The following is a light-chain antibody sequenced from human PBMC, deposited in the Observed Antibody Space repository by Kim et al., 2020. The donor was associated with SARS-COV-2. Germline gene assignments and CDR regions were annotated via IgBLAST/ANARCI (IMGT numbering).Light chain of an antibody. CDR1: SSNVGGYNY. Sequence: SALTQPASVSGSPGQSITISCTGTSSNVGGYNYVSWYQQHTGKAPKLMIYDVSNRPSGVSNRFSGSKSGNTASLTISGLQAEDEADYYCTSYTSSSTLVFGGGTQLTVL. J-gene: IGLJ2*01. CDR3: TSYTSSSTLV. CDR2: DVS. V-gene: IGLV2-14*03.